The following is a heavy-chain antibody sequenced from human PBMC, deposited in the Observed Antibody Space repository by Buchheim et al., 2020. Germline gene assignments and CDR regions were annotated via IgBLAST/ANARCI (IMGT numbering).Heavy chain of an antibody. V-gene: IGHV3-30*03. CDR3: ARGGDYDGRYSQH. CDR1: GFTFSSYG. Sequence: QVQLVESGGGVVQPGRSLRLSSAASGFTFSSYGMHWVRQAPGKGLEWVAVISYDGSNKYYADSVKGRFTISRDNSKNTLYLQMNSLRAEDTAVYYCARGGDYDGRYSQHWGQGTL. J-gene: IGHJ1*01. D-gene: IGHD3-22*01. CDR2: ISYDGSNK.